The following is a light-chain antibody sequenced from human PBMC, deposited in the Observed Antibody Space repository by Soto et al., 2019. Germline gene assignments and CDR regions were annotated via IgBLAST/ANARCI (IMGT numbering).Light chain of an antibody. CDR3: QQRSNWPPSIT. CDR1: QSVGSSY. CDR2: DEY. J-gene: IGKJ5*01. Sequence: VLTQSPGTLSLSPGESAALSCRASQSVGSSYLACYQQKPGQAPRLHIYDEYTRGTGIGARLSGSGSGTDLTLTISSLEPEDFAVYYCQQRSNWPPSITFGQGTRLEIK. V-gene: IGKV3D-20*02.